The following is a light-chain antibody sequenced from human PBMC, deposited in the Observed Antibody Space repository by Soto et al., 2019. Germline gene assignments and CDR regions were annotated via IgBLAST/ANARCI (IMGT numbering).Light chain of an antibody. Sequence: DIQMTQSPSSLSASVGDRVTITCQASQDITSYLNWYQHKPGKAPKLLIYDASILEAGVPPRFSGSGSGTDFTLTISSLQPEDVATYYCQHCDYLPIFGPGTKVDFK. CDR1: QDITSY. CDR2: DAS. J-gene: IGKJ3*01. V-gene: IGKV1-33*01. CDR3: QHCDYLPI.